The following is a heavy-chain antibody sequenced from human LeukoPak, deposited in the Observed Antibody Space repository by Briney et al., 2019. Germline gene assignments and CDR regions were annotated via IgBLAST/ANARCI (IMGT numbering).Heavy chain of an antibody. CDR2: INPNSGGT. V-gene: IGHV1-2*02. Sequence: ASVKVSCKASGYTFTGYYMHWVRQAPGQGLEWMGWINPNSGGTNYAQKFQGRVTMTRDTSISTAYMELSRPISDDTAVYYCAGALDWSDAFDIWGQGTIVTVSS. CDR1: GYTFTGYY. D-gene: IGHD3-9*01. J-gene: IGHJ3*02. CDR3: AGALDWSDAFDI.